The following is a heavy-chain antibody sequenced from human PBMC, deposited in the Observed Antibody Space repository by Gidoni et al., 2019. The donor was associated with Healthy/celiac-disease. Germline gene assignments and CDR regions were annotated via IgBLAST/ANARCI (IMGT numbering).Heavy chain of an antibody. D-gene: IGHD2-8*01. Sequence: QVQLQDSGPGLVKPSETLSLICTVSGGSISSYYWSWIRQPPGKGLEWIGYMYYSGSTNYNRSLKSRVTISGDTSKNQFSLKLSSVTAADTAVYYCARQSGRLYPLDYWGQGTLVTVSS. J-gene: IGHJ4*02. V-gene: IGHV4-59*08. CDR2: MYYSGST. CDR3: ARQSGRLYPLDY. CDR1: GGSISSYY.